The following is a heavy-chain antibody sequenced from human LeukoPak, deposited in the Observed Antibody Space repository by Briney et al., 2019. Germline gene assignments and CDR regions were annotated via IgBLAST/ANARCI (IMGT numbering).Heavy chain of an antibody. CDR3: ARTPYDILDLNYYYYMDV. J-gene: IGHJ6*03. Sequence: PGGSLRLSCAASGFTFDDYGMSWVRQAPGKGLEWVSGINWNGGSTGYADSVKGRFTISRDNAKNSLYLQMNSLRAEDTAVYYCARTPYDILDLNYYYYMDVWGKGTTVTISS. V-gene: IGHV3-20*04. D-gene: IGHD3-9*01. CDR2: INWNGGST. CDR1: GFTFDDYG.